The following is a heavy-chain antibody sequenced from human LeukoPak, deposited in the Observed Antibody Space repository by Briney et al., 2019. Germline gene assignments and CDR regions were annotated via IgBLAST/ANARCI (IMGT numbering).Heavy chain of an antibody. V-gene: IGHV4-39*01. CDR2: IYYSGST. CDR3: ARAGYDILTGYWNDY. Sequence: SETLSLTCTVSGGSISSSSYYWGWIRQPPGKGLEWIGSIYYSGSTYYNPSLKSRVTISVDTSKNQFSLKLSSVTAADTAVYYCARAGYDILTGYWNDYWGQGTLVTVSS. CDR1: GGSISSSSYY. D-gene: IGHD3-9*01. J-gene: IGHJ4*02.